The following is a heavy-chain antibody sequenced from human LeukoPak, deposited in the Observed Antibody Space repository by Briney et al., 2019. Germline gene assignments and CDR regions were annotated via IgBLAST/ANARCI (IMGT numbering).Heavy chain of an antibody. CDR3: ARGHCSTSCPSFDP. J-gene: IGHJ5*02. CDR1: GDSISSYY. V-gene: IGHV4-4*09. Sequence: SETLSLTCTVSGDSISSYYWRWLRQPGGKGLEWLGYIYTSGSTNYNPSLKSRVTISVDTSKNQFSLKLSSVTAADTAVYYCARGHCSTSCPSFDPWCQGTPVTVSS. CDR2: IYTSGST. D-gene: IGHD2-2*01.